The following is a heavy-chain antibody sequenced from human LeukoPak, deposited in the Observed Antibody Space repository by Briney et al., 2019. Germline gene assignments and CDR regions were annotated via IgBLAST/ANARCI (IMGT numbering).Heavy chain of an antibody. Sequence: PSETLSLTCTVSGYSISSGYYWGWIRQPPGKGLEWIGSIYHSGSTYYNPSLKSRVTISVDTSKNQFSLKLSSVTAADTAVYYCARTILYYYGSGSWSDYYYMDVWGKGTTVTVSS. CDR3: ARTILYYYGSGSWSDYYYMDV. CDR2: IYHSGST. CDR1: GYSISSGYY. V-gene: IGHV4-38-2*02. J-gene: IGHJ6*03. D-gene: IGHD3-10*01.